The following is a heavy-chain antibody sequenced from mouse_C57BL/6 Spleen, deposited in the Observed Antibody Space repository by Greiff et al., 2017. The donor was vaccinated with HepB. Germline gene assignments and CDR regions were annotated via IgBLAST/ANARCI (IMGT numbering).Heavy chain of an antibody. CDR3: AREDYDGFAY. CDR2: IDPEDGET. V-gene: IGHV14-2*01. D-gene: IGHD2-4*01. J-gene: IGHJ3*01. Sequence: VQLQQSGAELVKPGASVKLSCTASGFNIKDYYMHWVKQRTEQGLEWIGRIDPEDGETKYAPKFQGKATITADTSSNTAYLRLSSLTSEDTAVYYCAREDYDGFAYWGQGTLVTVSA. CDR1: GFNIKDYY.